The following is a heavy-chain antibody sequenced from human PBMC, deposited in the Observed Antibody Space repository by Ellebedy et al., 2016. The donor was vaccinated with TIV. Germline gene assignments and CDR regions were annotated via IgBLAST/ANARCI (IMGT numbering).Heavy chain of an antibody. CDR2: IIPILGKP. V-gene: IGHV1-69*10. Sequence: AASVKVSCKASGGTFRTEAVSWLRQAPGQGLEWLGGIIPILGKPMYAQRFQGRVTITADRSTSTAYLDLGSLRAEDTAMYYCAISTYFNGGNTWWPASGFDPWGQGTLVTVSS. CDR3: AISTYFNGGNTWWPASGFDP. CDR1: GGTFRTEA. J-gene: IGHJ5*02. D-gene: IGHD2-15*01.